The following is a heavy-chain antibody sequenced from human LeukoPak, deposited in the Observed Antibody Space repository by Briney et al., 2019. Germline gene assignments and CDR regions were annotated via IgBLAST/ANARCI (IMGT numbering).Heavy chain of an antibody. J-gene: IGHJ5*02. CDR3: ARDRAADGSNWFDP. CDR1: GGSIRGCY. CDR2: IHYSGST. Sequence: PSETLSLTCTVSGGSIRGCYWSWIRQPPGKGLEWIGYIHYSGSTKYNPSLKSRVTTSVDTSKNQFFLRLTSVTAADTAVYYCARDRAADGSNWFDPWGQGTLVTVSS. D-gene: IGHD4/OR15-4a*01. V-gene: IGHV4-59*01.